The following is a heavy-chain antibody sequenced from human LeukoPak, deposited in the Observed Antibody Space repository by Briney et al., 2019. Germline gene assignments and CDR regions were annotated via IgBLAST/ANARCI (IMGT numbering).Heavy chain of an antibody. V-gene: IGHV4-59*01. CDR1: GGSISSYY. CDR2: IYYSGST. Sequence: ASETLSLTCTVSGGSISSYYWSWIRQPPGKGLEWIGYIYYSGSTNYNPSLKSRVTISVDTSKNQFSLKLSSVTAADTAVYYCARDSHYVWGSYRSFDPWGQGTLVTVSS. CDR3: ARDSHYVWGSYRSFDP. D-gene: IGHD3-16*02. J-gene: IGHJ5*02.